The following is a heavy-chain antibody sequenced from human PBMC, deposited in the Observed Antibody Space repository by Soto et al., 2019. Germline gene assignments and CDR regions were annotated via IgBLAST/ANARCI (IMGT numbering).Heavy chain of an antibody. J-gene: IGHJ4*02. CDR1: GFTFSSYA. CDR2: ISYDGSNK. Sequence: LRLSCAASGFTFSSYAMHWVRQAPGKGLEWVAVISYDGSNKYYADSVKGRFTISRDNSKNTLYLQMNSLRAEDTAVYYCARGNDYGDYGRFDYWGQGTLVTVSS. D-gene: IGHD4-17*01. CDR3: ARGNDYGDYGRFDY. V-gene: IGHV3-30-3*01.